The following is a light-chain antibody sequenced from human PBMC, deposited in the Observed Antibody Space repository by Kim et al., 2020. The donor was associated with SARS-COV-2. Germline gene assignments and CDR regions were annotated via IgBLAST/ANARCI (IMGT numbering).Light chain of an antibody. J-gene: IGLJ3*02. CDR2: EVN. CDR3: SSYAGSNNLV. Sequence: QSALTQPPAASGSPGQSVTISCTGTSSDVGAYNYVSWYQQYPGKAPKLMISEVNKRPSGVPDRFSGSKSGNTASLTVSGLQAEDEADYYCSSYAGSNNLVFGGGTKVTVL. V-gene: IGLV2-8*01. CDR1: SSDVGAYNY.